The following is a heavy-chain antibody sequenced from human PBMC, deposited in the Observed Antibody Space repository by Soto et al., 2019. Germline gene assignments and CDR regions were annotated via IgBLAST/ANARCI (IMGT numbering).Heavy chain of an antibody. CDR1: GGSVSSGSYY. CDR2: IYYSGST. J-gene: IGHJ6*02. CDR3: ARGGWFGDRYYYYYYGMDV. Sequence: KPSETLSLTCTVSGGSVSSGSYYWSWIRQPPGKGLEWIGYIYYSGSTNYNPSLKSRVTISVDTSKNQFSLKLSSVTAADTAVYYCARGGWFGDRYYYYYYGMDVWGQGTTVTVSS. D-gene: IGHD3-10*01. V-gene: IGHV4-61*01.